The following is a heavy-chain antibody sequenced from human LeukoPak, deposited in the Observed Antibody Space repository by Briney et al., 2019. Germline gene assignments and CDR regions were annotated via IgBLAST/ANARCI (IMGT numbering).Heavy chain of an antibody. CDR1: GFTFSCYW. CDR2: IKQDGSEK. J-gene: IGHJ4*02. D-gene: IGHD6-13*01. V-gene: IGHV3-7*01. Sequence: GGSLRLSCAASGFTFSCYWMSWVRQAPGKGLEWVANIKQDGSEKYYVDSVKGRFTISRDNAKNSLYLQMNSLRAEDTAVYYCAREGSSWYRREIDYWGQGTLVTVSS. CDR3: AREGSSWYRREIDY.